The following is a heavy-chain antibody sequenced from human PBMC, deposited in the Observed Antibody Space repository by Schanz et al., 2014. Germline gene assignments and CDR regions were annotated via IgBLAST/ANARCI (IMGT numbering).Heavy chain of an antibody. CDR3: ARDEGRDGYNLAFDV. Sequence: EVQLVESGGGLIQPGGSLRLSCAVSGFSVSTNYMSWARQAPGKGLEWISFLYINAGSTRYADSVKGRFFISRDSSKNTLFLQMNSLRADDTAIYFCARDEGRDGYNLAFDVWGQGILVTVSS. CDR2: LYINAGST. J-gene: IGHJ4*02. CDR1: GFSVSTNY. D-gene: IGHD2-21*01. V-gene: IGHV3-53*01.